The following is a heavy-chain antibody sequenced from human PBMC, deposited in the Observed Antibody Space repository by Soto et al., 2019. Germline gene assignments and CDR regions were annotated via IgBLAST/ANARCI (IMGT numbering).Heavy chain of an antibody. V-gene: IGHV3-13*01. Sequence: EEQLVESGGNLVKPGGSLRLSCAASGFTFTRFDMHWVRQASGEGLEWVSGIGTADDTYYADSVKGRFSISRDDAKNSLSLQMTNLRVGDTAVYYCARGYNWNYGLDVWGQGTTVTVSS. D-gene: IGHD1-20*01. CDR3: ARGYNWNYGLDV. CDR1: GFTFTRFD. J-gene: IGHJ6*02. CDR2: IGTADDT.